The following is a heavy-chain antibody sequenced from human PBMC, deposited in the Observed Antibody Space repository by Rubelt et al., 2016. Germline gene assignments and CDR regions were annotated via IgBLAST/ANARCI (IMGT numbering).Heavy chain of an antibody. Sequence: QVQLQQSGPGLVKPSQTLSLTCAISGDNVSNNRVAWHWIRQSPSRGLEWLGRTYYTSKWYNDYGPSVKSRATINPDTAKNQFSLQLNAGTPGDTAVYYCARGYKQAIDYWGQGTLVTVSS. CDR2: TYYTSKWYN. CDR3: ARGYKQAIDY. V-gene: IGHV6-1*01. CDR1: GDNVSNNRVA. J-gene: IGHJ4*02. D-gene: IGHD5-24*01.